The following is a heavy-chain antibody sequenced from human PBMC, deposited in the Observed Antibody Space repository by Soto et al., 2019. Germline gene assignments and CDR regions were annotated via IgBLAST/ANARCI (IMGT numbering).Heavy chain of an antibody. V-gene: IGHV4-30-4*01. D-gene: IGHD5-12*01. CDR1: GGSISSGDYY. J-gene: IGHJ4*02. CDR3: YGHTRQEGRGYSGYDQDFDY. Sequence: SETLSLTCTVSGGSISSGDYYWSWIRQPPGKGLEWIGYIYYSGSTYYNPSLKSRVTISVDTSKNQFSLKLSSVTAADTAVYYCYGHTRQEGRGYSGYDQDFDYWGQGTLVTVSS. CDR2: IYYSGST.